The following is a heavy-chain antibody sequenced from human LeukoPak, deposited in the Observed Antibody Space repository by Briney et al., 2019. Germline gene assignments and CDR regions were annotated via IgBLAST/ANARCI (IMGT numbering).Heavy chain of an antibody. CDR1: GGSISSGGYP. D-gene: IGHD2-21*02. CDR3: ARGWGPAYCGGDCHRHFDY. Sequence: PSETLSLTCAVFGGSISSGGYPWNWIRQPPGKGLEWIGYIYNSGSTSYNPSLKSRVTMSVDTSKNQFSLKLSYVTAADTAVYYCARGWGPAYCGGDCHRHFDYWGQGTLVPVSS. J-gene: IGHJ4*02. V-gene: IGHV4-30-4*07. CDR2: IYNSGST.